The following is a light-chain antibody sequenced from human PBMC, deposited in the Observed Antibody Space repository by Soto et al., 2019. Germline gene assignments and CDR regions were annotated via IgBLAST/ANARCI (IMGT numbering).Light chain of an antibody. CDR2: GIS. V-gene: IGKV3-20*01. CDR3: QQYVSSPRT. Sequence: ESVLTQSPGTLSLSPGESATLSCRASQSVTNRYFAWYQQKPGQAPRLLIYGISSRATGIPDRFSGGGSGTDFTLTISRLEPEDFAVYYCQQYVSSPRTFGQGTKVDIK. CDR1: QSVTNRY. J-gene: IGKJ1*01.